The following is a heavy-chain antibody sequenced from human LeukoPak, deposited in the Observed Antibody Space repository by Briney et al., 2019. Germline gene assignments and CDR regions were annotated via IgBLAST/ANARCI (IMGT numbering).Heavy chain of an antibody. CDR3: ARRKDDYVWGTYGYTPGGAFDI. CDR2: INHSGRT. V-gene: IGHV4-34*01. D-gene: IGHD3-16*01. Sequence: SETLSLTCTVSGGSISSYYWSWIRQPPGKGLEWIGEINHSGRTSYNSSLKSRVTISVGTSKNQFSLKLSSVTAADTALYYCARRKDDYVWGTYGYTPGGAFDIWGQGTIVTVSS. CDR1: GGSISSYY. J-gene: IGHJ3*02.